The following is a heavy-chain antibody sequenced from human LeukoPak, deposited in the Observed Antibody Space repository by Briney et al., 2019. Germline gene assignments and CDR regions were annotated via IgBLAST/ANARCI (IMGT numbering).Heavy chain of an antibody. CDR3: ARAPYYDFWSGRAHYYYYGMDV. J-gene: IGHJ6*02. CDR2: IYHSGST. Sequence: SETLSLTCAVSGGSISSGGYSWSWIRQPPGKGLEWIGYIYHSGSTYYNPPLKSRVTISVDRSKNQFSLKLSSVTAADTAVYCCARAPYYDFWSGRAHYYYYGMDVWGQGTTVTVSS. D-gene: IGHD3-3*01. V-gene: IGHV4-30-2*01. CDR1: GGSISSGGYS.